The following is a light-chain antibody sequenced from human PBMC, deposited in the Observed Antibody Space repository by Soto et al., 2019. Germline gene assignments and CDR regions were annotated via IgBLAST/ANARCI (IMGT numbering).Light chain of an antibody. CDR3: QTWGTGIAV. CDR1: SGHSSYS. V-gene: IGLV4-69*01. CDR2: LNSDGSH. J-gene: IGLJ2*01. Sequence: QSVLTQSPSASASLGASVTLTCTLSSGHSSYSIAWHQQQPDKGPRFLMKLNSDGSHSKGDGIPDRFSGSSSGAERYLTISSLQSEDEADYFCQTWGTGIAVFGGGTKLTVL.